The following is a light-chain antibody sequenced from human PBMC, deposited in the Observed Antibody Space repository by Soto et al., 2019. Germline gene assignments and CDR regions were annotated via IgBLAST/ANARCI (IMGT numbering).Light chain of an antibody. V-gene: IGLV2-14*03. CDR3: SSYTTISTVV. CDR2: DVT. J-gene: IGLJ2*01. CDR1: SSDVGASNY. Sequence: QSALTQPASVSGSPGQSITISCTGTSSDVGASNYVSWYQQHPGEAPKLMISDVTDRPSGVSYRFSGAKSGSTASLTISGLQAEDEADYFCSSYTTISTVVFGGGTQLTVL.